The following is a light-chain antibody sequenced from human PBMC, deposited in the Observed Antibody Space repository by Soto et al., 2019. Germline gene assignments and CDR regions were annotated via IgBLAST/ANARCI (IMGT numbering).Light chain of an antibody. CDR2: GNS. CDR1: SSNIGAGYD. Sequence: QSVLTQPPSVSGAPGQRVTISCTGSSSNIGAGYDVHWYQQLPGTAPKLLIYGNSNRPSGVPDRFSGSKSGTSASLAITGLQAEDEADYYCQSYDSSLSGYGFGTGTKGHRP. J-gene: IGLJ1*01. CDR3: QSYDSSLSGYG. V-gene: IGLV1-40*01.